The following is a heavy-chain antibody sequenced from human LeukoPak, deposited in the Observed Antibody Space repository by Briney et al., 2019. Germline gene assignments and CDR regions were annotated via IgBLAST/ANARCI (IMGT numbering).Heavy chain of an antibody. CDR3: ARGELARR. V-gene: IGHV1-8*01. CDR2: INPHSGAT. J-gene: IGHJ4*02. CDR1: GYTFANYD. Sequence: ASVKVSCKASGYTFANYDINWVRQATGQGLEWMGWINPHSGATRHAEKFQGRVNMTRDTSISTAYMELSSLRSEDTAVYYCARGELARRWGQGTLVTVSS. D-gene: IGHD1-7*01.